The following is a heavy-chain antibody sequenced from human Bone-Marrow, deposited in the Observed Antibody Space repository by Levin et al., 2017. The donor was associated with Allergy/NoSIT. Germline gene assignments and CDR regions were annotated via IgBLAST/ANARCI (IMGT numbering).Heavy chain of an antibody. CDR2: IIPIFGTA. J-gene: IGHJ4*02. D-gene: IGHD2-15*01. CDR3: ARGRYCSGGSCYPRGGIDY. Sequence: SVKVSCKASGGTFSSYAISWVRQAPGQGLEWMGGIIPIFGTANYAQKFQGRVTITADESTSTAYMELSSLRSEDTAVYYCARGRYCSGGSCYPRGGIDYWGQGTLVTVSS. CDR1: GGTFSSYA. V-gene: IGHV1-69*13.